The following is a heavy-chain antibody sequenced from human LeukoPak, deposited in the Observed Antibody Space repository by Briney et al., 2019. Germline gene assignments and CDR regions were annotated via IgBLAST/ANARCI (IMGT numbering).Heavy chain of an antibody. D-gene: IGHD3-10*01. J-gene: IGHJ5*02. Sequence: ASVKVSCKASGYTFTSYDINWVRHATGQGLEWMGWMNPNSGNTGYAQKFQGRVTMTRNTSISTAYMELSSLRSEDTAVYYCARGQNVLLWFGEFINWFDPWGQGTLVTVSS. CDR1: GYTFTSYD. CDR2: MNPNSGNT. V-gene: IGHV1-8*01. CDR3: ARGQNVLLWFGEFINWFDP.